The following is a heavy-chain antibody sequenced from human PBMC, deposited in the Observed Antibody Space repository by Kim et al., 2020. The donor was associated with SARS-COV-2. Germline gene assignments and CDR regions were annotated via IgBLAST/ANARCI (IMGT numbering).Heavy chain of an antibody. CDR1: GFSVRNYW. V-gene: IGHV3-74*01. J-gene: IGHJ4*02. CDR2: VNEDGRTT. Sequence: GGSLRLSCAASGFSVRNYWMHWVRQRPGEGLDWVARVNEDGRTTTHAGSVKVRFTISKESAKNTLFLHMNRLRAEDTAVYFCSRDTFGSEDRWGQGTLVTVSS. D-gene: IGHD3-10*01. CDR3: SRDTFGSEDR.